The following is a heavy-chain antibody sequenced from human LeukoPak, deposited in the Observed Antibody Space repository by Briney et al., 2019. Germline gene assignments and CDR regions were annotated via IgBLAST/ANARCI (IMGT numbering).Heavy chain of an antibody. Sequence: PGGSLRLSCAASGFTFSSYSMNWVRQAPGKGLEWVSSISSSSYIYYADSVKGRFTISRDNAKNSLYLQMNSLRAEDTAVYYCARDWGGYCSGGSCYGDAFDIWGQGTMVTVSS. J-gene: IGHJ3*02. CDR1: GFTFSSYS. CDR2: ISSSSYI. V-gene: IGHV3-21*01. CDR3: ARDWGGYCSGGSCYGDAFDI. D-gene: IGHD2-15*01.